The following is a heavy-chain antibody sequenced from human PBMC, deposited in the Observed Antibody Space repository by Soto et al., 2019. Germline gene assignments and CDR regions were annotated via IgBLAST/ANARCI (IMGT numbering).Heavy chain of an antibody. D-gene: IGHD3-16*02. Sequence: EVHLLESGGGLVQPGGSLRLSCAASGFTFSDFAMSWVRQAPGKGLEWVSATSGSGGSTYYADSVKGRFTISRDNSKNTVYLQMNSLRAEDTAVYYCAREDYVWGSYRSDAFDIWGQGTMVTVSS. J-gene: IGHJ3*02. CDR1: GFTFSDFA. CDR2: TSGSGGST. V-gene: IGHV3-23*01. CDR3: AREDYVWGSYRSDAFDI.